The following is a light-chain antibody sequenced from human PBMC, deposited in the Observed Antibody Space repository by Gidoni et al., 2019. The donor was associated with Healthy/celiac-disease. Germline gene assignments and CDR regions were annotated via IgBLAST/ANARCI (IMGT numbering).Light chain of an antibody. CDR1: QSVLYSSNNKNY. CDR3: QQYYSTPLT. CDR2: WAS. Sequence: IVMTQSPDSLAVSLGERATINCKSSQSVLYSSNNKNYLAWYQQKPGQPPKLLIYWASTRESGVPDRCSGSGSGTDFTRTISSLQAEDVAVYYCQQYYSTPLTFGGGTKVEIK. J-gene: IGKJ4*01. V-gene: IGKV4-1*01.